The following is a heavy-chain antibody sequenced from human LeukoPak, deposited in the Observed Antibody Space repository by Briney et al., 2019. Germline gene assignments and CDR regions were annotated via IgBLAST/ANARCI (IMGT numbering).Heavy chain of an antibody. D-gene: IGHD2-15*01. Sequence: ASVTVSCQTSGYTFINNDINWVRQAPGQGLEWMAWIDPKNGNRDYAQNFQGRVTMTTDISINTAYLELSSLRSEDTAVYYCARSHTQKEFCGGGRCYPTVWWFDPWGQGTLVTVSS. V-gene: IGHV1-8*01. CDR1: GYTFINND. CDR2: IDPKNGNR. CDR3: ARSHTQKEFCGGGRCYPTVWWFDP. J-gene: IGHJ5*02.